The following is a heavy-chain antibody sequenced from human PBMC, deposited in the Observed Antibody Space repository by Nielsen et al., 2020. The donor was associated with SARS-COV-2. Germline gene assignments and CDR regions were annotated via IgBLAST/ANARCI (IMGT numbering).Heavy chain of an antibody. J-gene: IGHJ5*01. CDR3: VGGTVFFDS. Sequence: SETLSLTCTVPGASIISGDSSWTWIRQYPGKDLEWIGLRHYSGNTYYNPSLQSRVVISVDKSMNHFSLRLSSVTAADTALYVCVGGTVFFDSWGQGARVTVSS. V-gene: IGHV4-31*03. D-gene: IGHD3/OR15-3a*01. CDR2: RHYSGNT. CDR1: GASIISGDSS.